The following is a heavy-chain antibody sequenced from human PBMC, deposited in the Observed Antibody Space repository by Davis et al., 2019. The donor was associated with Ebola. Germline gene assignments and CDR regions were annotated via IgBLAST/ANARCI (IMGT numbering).Heavy chain of an antibody. CDR1: GFTFSSSW. V-gene: IGHV3-23*01. CDR3: AKDRRHTDYGDILYYYYGMDV. Sequence: GGSLRLSCAASGFTFSSSWMTWVRQAPGKGLEWVSAISGSGGSTYYADSVKGRFTISRDNSKNTLYLQMNSLRAEDTAVYYCAKDRRHTDYGDILYYYYGMDVWGQGTTVTVSS. CDR2: ISGSGGST. D-gene: IGHD4-17*01. J-gene: IGHJ6*02.